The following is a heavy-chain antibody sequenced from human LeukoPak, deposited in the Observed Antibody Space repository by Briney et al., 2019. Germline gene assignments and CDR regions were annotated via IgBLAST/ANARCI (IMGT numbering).Heavy chain of an antibody. V-gene: IGHV3-43*01. CDR3: AKASAARPYYYYGMDV. CDR2: ISWDGGST. J-gene: IGHJ6*02. D-gene: IGHD6-6*01. Sequence: GGSLRLSCAASGFTFSSYAMSWVRQAPGKGLEWVSLISWDGGSTYYADSVKGRFTISRDNSKNSLYLQMNSLRTEDTALYYCAKASAARPYYYYGMDVWGQGTTVTVSS. CDR1: GFTFSSYA.